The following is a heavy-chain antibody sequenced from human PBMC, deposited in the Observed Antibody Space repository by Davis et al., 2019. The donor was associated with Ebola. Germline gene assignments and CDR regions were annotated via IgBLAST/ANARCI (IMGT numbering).Heavy chain of an antibody. J-gene: IGHJ2*01. CDR3: ARDRYSYGSGYFFEPSH. D-gene: IGHD3-3*01. Sequence: SSVTVPRMPSGCVFSSHGIQWVRPLPGQGLDGMGGRIPVFGIQQYAQQFQGRVTITADESTSTAYMELSSLRSEDTAVYYSARDRYSYGSGYFFEPSHWGRGTLVTVSS. CDR2: RIPVFGIQ. CDR1: GCVFSSHG. V-gene: IGHV1-69*13.